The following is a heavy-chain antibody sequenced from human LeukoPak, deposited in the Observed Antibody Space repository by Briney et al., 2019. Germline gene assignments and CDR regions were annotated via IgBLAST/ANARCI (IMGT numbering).Heavy chain of an antibody. CDR2: IYSGGST. V-gene: IGHV3-66*02. D-gene: IGHD6-19*01. J-gene: IGHJ3*02. CDR3: AKDITGYSSGWYTGGDAFDI. CDR1: GFTVSSNY. Sequence: GGSLRLSCAASGFTVSSNYMSWVRQAPGKGLEWGSVIYSGGSTYYADSVKGRFSISRDNSKNTLYLQMNRLRPEDTAVYYCAKDITGYSSGWYTGGDAFDIWGQGTMVTVSS.